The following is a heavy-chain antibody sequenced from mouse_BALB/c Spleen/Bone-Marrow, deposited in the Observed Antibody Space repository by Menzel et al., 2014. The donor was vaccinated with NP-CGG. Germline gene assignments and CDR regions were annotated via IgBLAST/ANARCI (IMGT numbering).Heavy chain of an antibody. CDR3: ARSYYGRVMDY. J-gene: IGHJ4*01. CDR1: GYTFTSYW. V-gene: IGHV1S41*01. CDR2: IAPGSGST. D-gene: IGHD1-1*01. Sequence: DLVKPGASVKLSCKASGYTFTSYWINWIKQRPGQGLEWIGRIAPGSGSTYYDEMFKGKATLTVDTSSSTAYIQLSSLSSEDSAVYFCARSYYGRVMDYWGQGTSVTDSS.